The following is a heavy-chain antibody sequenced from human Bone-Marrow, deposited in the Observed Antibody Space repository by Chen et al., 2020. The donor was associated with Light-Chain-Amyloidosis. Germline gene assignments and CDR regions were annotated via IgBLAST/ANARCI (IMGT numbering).Heavy chain of an antibody. V-gene: IGHV3-23*04. D-gene: IGHD3-10*01. CDR3: TRKGGYFDF. J-gene: IGHJ4*02. CDR2: VSGTTVST. CDR1: GSNFSSFG. Sequence: EVQLVESGGGLVQPGGSLRLSCATSGSNFSSFGMSWGRQAPGKGLEGVSTVSGTTVSTFYAGAVKGRFIISRDNSKSTLYLQMNSLRAGDTAVYFCTRKGGYFDFWGQGSLVTVSS.